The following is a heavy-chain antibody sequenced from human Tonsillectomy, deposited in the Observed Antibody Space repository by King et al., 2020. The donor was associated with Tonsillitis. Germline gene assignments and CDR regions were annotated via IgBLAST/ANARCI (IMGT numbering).Heavy chain of an antibody. D-gene: IGHD3-22*01. CDR2: ISIISTYI. V-gene: IGHV3-21*01. CDR3: ARDQYYDTSGYYGGFDY. Sequence: QLVQSGGGLVKPGGSLRLSCAASGFTFSTYTLNWLPQAPWKGLEWVSFISIISTYIKYAPSVKGRFTNSRDNAKNSLCLQMNSLRAEDTAVYFCARDQYYDTSGYYGGFDYWGQGTLVTVSS. J-gene: IGHJ4*02. CDR1: GFTFSTYT.